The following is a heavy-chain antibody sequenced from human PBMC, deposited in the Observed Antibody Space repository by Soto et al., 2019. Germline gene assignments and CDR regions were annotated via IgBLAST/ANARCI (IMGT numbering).Heavy chain of an antibody. Sequence: PSETLSLTCTVSGGSISSGDYYWSWIRQPPGKGLEWIGYIYYSGSTYYNPSLKSRVTISVDTSKNQFSLKLSSVTAADTAVYYCARELRYSHGYFDYWGQGTLVTVS. CDR2: IYYSGST. D-gene: IGHD5-18*01. V-gene: IGHV4-30-4*01. CDR3: ARELRYSHGYFDY. J-gene: IGHJ4*02. CDR1: GGSISSGDYY.